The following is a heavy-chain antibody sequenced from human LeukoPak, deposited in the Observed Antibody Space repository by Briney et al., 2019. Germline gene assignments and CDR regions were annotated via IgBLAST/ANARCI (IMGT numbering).Heavy chain of an antibody. CDR1: GGTFSSYA. V-gene: IGHV1-69*13. D-gene: IGHD2-2*01. CDR3: ASSNEPAATGYYYYGMDV. CDR2: IIPIFGTA. Sequence: SVEVSCKASGGTFSSYAISWVRQAPGQGLEWMGGIIPIFGTANYAQKFQGRVTITADEPTSTAYMELSSLRSEDTAVYYCASSNEPAATGYYYYGMDVWGKGTTVTVSS. J-gene: IGHJ6*04.